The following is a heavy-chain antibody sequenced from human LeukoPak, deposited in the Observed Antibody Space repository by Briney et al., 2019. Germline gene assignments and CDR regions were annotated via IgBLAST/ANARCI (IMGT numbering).Heavy chain of an antibody. CDR1: GGSFSGYY. J-gene: IGHJ4*02. CDR3: ARGLWKNCYGSGIS. Sequence: SETLSLTCAVYGGSFSGYYWSWIRQPPGKGLEWIGEINHGGGTNYNPSLKSRVTISVDTSKNQFSLKLSSMTAADTAVYYCARGLWKNCYGSGISWGQGTLVTVSS. V-gene: IGHV4-34*01. D-gene: IGHD3-10*01. CDR2: INHGGGT.